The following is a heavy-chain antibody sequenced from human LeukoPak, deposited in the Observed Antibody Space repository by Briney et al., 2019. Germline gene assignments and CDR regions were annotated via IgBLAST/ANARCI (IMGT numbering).Heavy chain of an antibody. CDR3: AKAGTFSGSYRSDAFDL. V-gene: IGHV3-23*01. J-gene: IGHJ3*01. CDR2: ISGSGGNT. D-gene: IGHD6-19*01. CDR1: GFTVSSNY. Sequence: AGGSLRLSCAASGFTVSSNYMSWVRQAPGKGLEWVSAISGSGGNTYFADSVKGRFTISRDNSKNTLYLQMNSLRAEDTAVYYCAKAGTFSGSYRSDAFDLWGQGTMVIVSS.